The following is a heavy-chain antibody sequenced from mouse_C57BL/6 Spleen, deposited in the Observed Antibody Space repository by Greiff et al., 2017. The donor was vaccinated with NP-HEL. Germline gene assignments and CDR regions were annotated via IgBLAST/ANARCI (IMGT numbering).Heavy chain of an antibody. CDR1: GYTFTDYN. Sequence: VQLQQSGPELVKPGASVKISCKASGYTFTDYNMHWVKQSPGQSLEWIGYINPNNGGTSYNQKFKGKSTLTVNNASNTVYMELRSLTSEDSAVYDCARGWQYYGSLAMDYWGQGTSVTVSS. J-gene: IGHJ4*01. CDR2: INPNNGGT. D-gene: IGHD1-1*01. V-gene: IGHV1-22*01. CDR3: ARGWQYYGSLAMDY.